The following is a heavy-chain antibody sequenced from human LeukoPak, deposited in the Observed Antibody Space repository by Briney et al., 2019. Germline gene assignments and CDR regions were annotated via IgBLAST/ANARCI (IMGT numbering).Heavy chain of an antibody. V-gene: IGHV6-1*01. CDR1: GDSDPSNSTA. D-gene: IGHD4/OR15-4a*01. CDR3: ARKRLSADSFDI. Sequence: SQTLSLTCAISGDSDPSNSTAWNWIRQSPSRALEWLESTYYWSKWYNDYTVSVKSRITFNPDTSKNQFSLHLNSVTPEDTAVYYCARKRLSADSFDIWGQGTLVTVSS. J-gene: IGHJ3*02. CDR2: TYYWSKWYN.